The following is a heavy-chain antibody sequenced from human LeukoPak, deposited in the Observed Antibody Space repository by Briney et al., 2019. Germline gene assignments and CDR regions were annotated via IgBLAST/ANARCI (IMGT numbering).Heavy chain of an antibody. CDR3: ASLYYYDTTGYYWRGFDY. Sequence: ESGPTLVKPSETLSLTCTVSGGSISSYYWSWIRQPPGKGLEWIGYNYYSGSTNYNPSLKSRVTISVDTSKNQFSLKLSSVTAADTAVYYCASLYYYDTTGYYWRGFDYWGQGALVTVSS. V-gene: IGHV4-59*01. D-gene: IGHD3-22*01. J-gene: IGHJ4*02. CDR1: GGSISSYY. CDR2: NYYSGST.